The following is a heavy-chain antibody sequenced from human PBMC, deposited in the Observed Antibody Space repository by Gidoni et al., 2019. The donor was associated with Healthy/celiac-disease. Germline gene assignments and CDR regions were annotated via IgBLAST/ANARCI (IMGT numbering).Heavy chain of an antibody. CDR3: AKVSCSSTSCPFYYYYGMDV. CDR2: SSGSGGST. Sequence: EVQLLESGGGLVQPGGSLRLSCAASGFTVTSYAMSWVRQAPGKGLEWVSDSSGSGGSTYDADYVKGRFKISRDNSKDTLYLQMNSLRAEDTAVYYCAKVSCSSTSCPFYYYYGMDVWGQGTTVTVSS. CDR1: GFTVTSYA. J-gene: IGHJ6*02. D-gene: IGHD2-2*01. V-gene: IGHV3-23*01.